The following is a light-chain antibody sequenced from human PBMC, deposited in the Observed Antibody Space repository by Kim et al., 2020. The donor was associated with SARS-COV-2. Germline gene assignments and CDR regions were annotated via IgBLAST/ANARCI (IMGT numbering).Light chain of an antibody. CDR1: QTIGTT. V-gene: IGKV3-15*01. CDR3: QQCHDWPRT. CDR2: GAS. J-gene: IGKJ1*01. Sequence: LSPGESATLSCRASQTIGTTLAWDQHTSGHAPRLLIYGASNRASGVPARFSGSGSGTEFTLTISSLQSEDFAIYYCQQCHDWPRTFGQGTKVDIK.